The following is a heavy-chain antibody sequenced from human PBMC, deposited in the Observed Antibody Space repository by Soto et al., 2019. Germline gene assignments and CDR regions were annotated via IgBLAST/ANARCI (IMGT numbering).Heavy chain of an antibody. CDR3: ARYDSSGYYWPYYYYGMDV. CDR2: ISSSSSYI. CDR1: GFTFSTYS. Sequence: SPRLSCAASGFTFSTYSMNWVRQAPGKGLEWVSSISSSSSYIYYADSVKGRFTISRDNAKNSLYLQMNSLRAEDTAVYYCARYDSSGYYWPYYYYGMDVWGQGTTVTVSS. V-gene: IGHV3-21*01. J-gene: IGHJ6*02. D-gene: IGHD3-22*01.